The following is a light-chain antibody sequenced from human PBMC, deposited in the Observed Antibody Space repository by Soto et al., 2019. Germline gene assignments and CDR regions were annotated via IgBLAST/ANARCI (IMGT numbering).Light chain of an antibody. CDR1: QSVNSR. Sequence: EIVLTQSAGALALSPGERATLSCRASQSVNSRLAWYQHKPGQAPRLLISGASNRATGIPARFSGSGSGTDFTLTISSLEPEDFAVYYCQQRSNWPPWTFGQGTKVDIK. CDR2: GAS. CDR3: QQRSNWPPWT. J-gene: IGKJ1*01. V-gene: IGKV3-11*01.